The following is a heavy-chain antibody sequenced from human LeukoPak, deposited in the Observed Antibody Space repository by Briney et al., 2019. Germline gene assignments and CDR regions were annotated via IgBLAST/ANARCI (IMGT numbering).Heavy chain of an antibody. CDR2: INPNSGGT. V-gene: IGHV1-2*02. J-gene: IGHJ6*03. CDR3: ARGGITFGGAYYMDV. CDR1: GYSLAGYY. D-gene: IGHD3-16*01. Sequence: ASVKVSCKASGYSLAGYYIRWVRQAPGQGLEWMGWINPNSGGTNYAQKFQGRVTMTRVTSISTAYMELSSLRSDDTAVYYCARGGITFGGAYYMDVWGKGTTVTVSS.